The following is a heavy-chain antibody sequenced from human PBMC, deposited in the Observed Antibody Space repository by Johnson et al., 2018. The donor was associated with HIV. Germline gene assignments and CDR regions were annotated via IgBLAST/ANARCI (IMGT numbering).Heavy chain of an antibody. CDR3: ARDSSGYSGFDI. D-gene: IGHD3-22*01. CDR1: EFTFSNYA. V-gene: IGHV3-30-3*01. Sequence: QVQLVESGGGVVQPGKSLRIYCAVSEFTFSNYAMHWVRLPPGKGLQWVAVISYDGGNNYYADSVKGRFTISRDNSKNTLYLQMNSLKTEDTAVYYCARDSSGYSGFDIWGQGTVITVSS. CDR2: ISYDGGNN. J-gene: IGHJ3*02.